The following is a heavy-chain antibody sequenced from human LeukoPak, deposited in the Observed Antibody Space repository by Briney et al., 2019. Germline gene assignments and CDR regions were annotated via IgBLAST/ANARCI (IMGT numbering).Heavy chain of an antibody. D-gene: IGHD6-13*01. V-gene: IGHV3-74*01. J-gene: IGHJ4*02. CDR3: VRDLAAAGTWFDY. CDR1: GFTFSSNW. Sequence: GGSLRLSCAASGFTFSSNWMHWVRQPPGKGLVWVSRINGDGSRTSYADSVKGRFTISRDNANNSLFLQMNSLRPEDSAVYYCVRDLAAAGTWFDYWGQGTLVSVSS. CDR2: INGDGSRT.